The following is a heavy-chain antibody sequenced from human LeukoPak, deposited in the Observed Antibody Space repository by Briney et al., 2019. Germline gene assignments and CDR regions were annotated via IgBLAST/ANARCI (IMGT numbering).Heavy chain of an antibody. D-gene: IGHD3-22*01. CDR3: AATYYYDSSGYSYFDY. CDR1: GGTFSSYA. V-gene: IGHV1-69*05. J-gene: IGHJ4*02. CDR2: IIPIFGTA. Sequence: SVKVSCKASGGTFSSYAISWVRQAPGQGLEWMGGIIPIFGTANYAQKFQGRVTITTDESTSTAYMELSGLRSEDTAVYYCAATYYYDSSGYSYFDYWGQGTLVTVSS.